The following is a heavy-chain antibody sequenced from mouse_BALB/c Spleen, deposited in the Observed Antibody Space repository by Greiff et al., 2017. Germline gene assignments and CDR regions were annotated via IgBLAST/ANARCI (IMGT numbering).Heavy chain of an antibody. Sequence: EVQVVESGGGLVKPGGSLKLSCAASGFTFSSYAMSWVRQTPEKRLEWVATISSGGSYTYYPDSVKGRFTISRDNAKNTMYLQMSSLRSEDTAMYYCARHDGYFDYWGQGTTLTVSS. CDR1: GFTFSSYA. J-gene: IGHJ2*01. V-gene: IGHV5-9-3*01. CDR3: ARHDGYFDY. D-gene: IGHD2-3*01. CDR2: ISSGGSYT.